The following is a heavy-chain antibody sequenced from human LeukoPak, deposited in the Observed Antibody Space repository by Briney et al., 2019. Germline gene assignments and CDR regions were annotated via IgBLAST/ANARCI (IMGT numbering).Heavy chain of an antibody. Sequence: SETLSLTCAVYGGSFSGYYWSWIRQPPGKGLEWIGEIYHSGSTNYTPSLKSRVTISVDKSKNQFSLKLSSVTAADTAVYYCARVLVTPSAFDYWGQGTLVTVSS. CDR2: IYHSGST. D-gene: IGHD4-23*01. J-gene: IGHJ4*02. CDR3: ARVLVTPSAFDY. CDR1: GGSFSGYY. V-gene: IGHV4-34*01.